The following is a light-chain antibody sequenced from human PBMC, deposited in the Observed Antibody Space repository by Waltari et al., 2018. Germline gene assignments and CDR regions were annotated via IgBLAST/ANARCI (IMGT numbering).Light chain of an antibody. CDR2: DVS. J-gene: IGLJ3*02. CDR3: ASYTRSTFTWV. CDR1: IIDVGGYNY. Sequence: QSALTQPASVSGSTGQSITISCTANIIDVGGYNYVSWYQQHPGKVPKLMIYDVSRRPSGISTRFSGSKSGKTASLTISGLQAEDEADYYCASYTRSTFTWVFGGGTKLTVL. V-gene: IGLV2-14*03.